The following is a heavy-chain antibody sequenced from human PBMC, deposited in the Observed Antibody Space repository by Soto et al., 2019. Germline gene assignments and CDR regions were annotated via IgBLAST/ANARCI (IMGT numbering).Heavy chain of an antibody. CDR2: MSRDGSKI. CDR3: AKDEGVGGTLGLFDY. CDR1: GFDFTYYA. J-gene: IGHJ4*02. D-gene: IGHD1-26*01. Sequence: QVQLVESGGGAAQPGESLRLSCVASGFDFTYYAMHWVRQAPGKGLESVAVMSRDGSKIHHTDSVKGRFTISRDNSKNTLYLQLNSLRKEDTAVYFWAKDEGVGGTLGLFDYWGQGTLVSVSS. V-gene: IGHV3-30*18.